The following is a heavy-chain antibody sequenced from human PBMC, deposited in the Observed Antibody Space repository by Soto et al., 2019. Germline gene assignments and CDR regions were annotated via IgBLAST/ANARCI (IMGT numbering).Heavy chain of an antibody. D-gene: IGHD6-19*01. CDR2: TIPMFATA. CDR1: GGSFSNYI. CDR3: ARGLFGQQWLVGFDT. J-gene: IGHJ4*02. V-gene: IGHV1-69*01. Sequence: QVHLVQSGAEVKKPGSSVKVSCKASGGSFSNYIFAWVRQAPGQGLEWMGGTIPMFATAQYAQKLQGRVTITADESTSTVYMDLTSLTSDDTAVYYCARGLFGQQWLVGFDTWGQGTLSPSPQ.